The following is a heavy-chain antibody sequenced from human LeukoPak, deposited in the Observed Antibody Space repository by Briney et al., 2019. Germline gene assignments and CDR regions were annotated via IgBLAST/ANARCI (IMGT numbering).Heavy chain of an antibody. CDR3: ARGWRGDYFDY. V-gene: IGHV4-59*01. CDR2: FYHSGT. D-gene: IGHD3-16*01. CDR1: GDSMSISY. Sequence: SETLSPTCTVSGDSMSISYWSWIRQFPGKGLEWIRYFYHSGTDYNPSLKSRVTISGDMSKNQFSLKLSSVTAADTAMYYCARGWRGDYFDYWGQGTLVSVSS. J-gene: IGHJ4*02.